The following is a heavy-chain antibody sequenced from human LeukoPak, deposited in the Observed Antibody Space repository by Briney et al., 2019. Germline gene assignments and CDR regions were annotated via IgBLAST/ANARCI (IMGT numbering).Heavy chain of an antibody. CDR3: GRHIRGTSCHFDY. CDR1: GYSFTSYW. CDR2: IYPDDSDT. D-gene: IGHD2-2*01. J-gene: IGHJ4*02. Sequence: GESLKISCKGSGYSFTSYWIGWVRQMPGKGLEWMGIIYPDDSDTRYSPSLQGQVTISADKSISTAYLQWSSLKASDTAIYYCGRHIRGTSCHFDYWGQGTLSPSPQ. V-gene: IGHV5-51*01.